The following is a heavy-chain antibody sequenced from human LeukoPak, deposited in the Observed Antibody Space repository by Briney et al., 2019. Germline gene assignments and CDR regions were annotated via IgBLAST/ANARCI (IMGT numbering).Heavy chain of an antibody. CDR3: ARGDWSRSYF. D-gene: IGHD3-9*01. J-gene: IGHJ4*02. CDR2: LYSGGST. CDR1: GFTVEAHF. Sequence: GGSLRLSCAASGFTVEAHFMSWVRQAPGKGLEWVSLLYSGGSTYYADSVKGRFIISRDSSKNTLYLQMNSLRAEDTAVYYCARGDWSRSYFWGQGTLVTVSS. V-gene: IGHV3-66*01.